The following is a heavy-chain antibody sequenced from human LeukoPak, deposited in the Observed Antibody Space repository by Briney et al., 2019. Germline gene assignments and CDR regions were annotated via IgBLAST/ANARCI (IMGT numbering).Heavy chain of an antibody. CDR3: AKVFSSGWAFDI. D-gene: IGHD3-22*01. CDR1: GFTFSCYG. CDR2: ISYDGSNK. Sequence: GGSLRLSCAASGFTFSCYGMHWVRQAPGKGLEWVAVISYDGSNKYYADSVKGRFTISRDNYKNTLYLQMNSLRAEDTAVYYCAKVFSSGWAFDIWGQGTMVTVSS. V-gene: IGHV3-30*18. J-gene: IGHJ3*02.